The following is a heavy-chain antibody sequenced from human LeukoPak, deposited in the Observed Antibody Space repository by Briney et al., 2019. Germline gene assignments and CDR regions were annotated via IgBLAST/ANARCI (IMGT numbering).Heavy chain of an antibody. V-gene: IGHV3-30*02. CDR3: AKPYSYGST. J-gene: IGHJ5*02. D-gene: IGHD5-18*01. CDR2: IRYDGSNK. Sequence: PGGSLRLSCAASGFIVSSNYMSWVRQAPGKGLEWVAFIRYDGSNKYYADSVKGRFTISRDNSKNTLYLQMNSLRAEDTAVYYCAKPYSYGSTWGQGTLVTVSS. CDR1: GFIVSSNY.